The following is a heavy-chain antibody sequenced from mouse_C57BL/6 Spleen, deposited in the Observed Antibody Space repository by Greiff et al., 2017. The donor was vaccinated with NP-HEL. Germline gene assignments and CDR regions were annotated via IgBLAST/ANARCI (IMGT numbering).Heavy chain of an antibody. J-gene: IGHJ3*01. CDR3: VLIYYDYGGFAY. D-gene: IGHD2-4*01. CDR1: GYTFTSYW. V-gene: IGHV1-64*01. CDR2: IHPNSGST. Sequence: QVQLQQPGAELVKPGASVKLSCKASGYTFTSYWMHWVKQRPGQGLEWIGMIHPNSGSTNYNEKFKSKATLTVDKSSSTAYMQLSSLTSEDSAVYYCVLIYYDYGGFAYWGQGTLVTVSA.